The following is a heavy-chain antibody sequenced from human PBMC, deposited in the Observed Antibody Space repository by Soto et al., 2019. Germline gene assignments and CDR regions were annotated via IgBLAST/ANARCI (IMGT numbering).Heavy chain of an antibody. Sequence: XETLSLTCTVSGCSINSHYWSWIRQPPGKGLEWIGQIYHSGSTKYNPSLKSRVSISLDTSKNQFSLNLNSVTAADTAVYYCATLKIFALDYGMDVWGKGTTVTVS. J-gene: IGHJ6*04. V-gene: IGHV4-59*11. D-gene: IGHD3-3*01. CDR1: GCSINSHY. CDR2: IYHSGST. CDR3: ATLKIFALDYGMDV.